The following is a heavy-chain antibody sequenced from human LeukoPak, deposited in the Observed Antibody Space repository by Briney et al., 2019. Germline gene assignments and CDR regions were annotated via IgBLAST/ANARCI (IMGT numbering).Heavy chain of an antibody. D-gene: IGHD1-26*01. V-gene: IGHV1-2*02. Sequence: GASVKVSCKVSGYTFTRYNFHWVRQAPGQGLEWMGWINPNSGGTNYAQKFQGRVTMTRDTSISTAYMELSRLRSDDTAVYYCASVSREGYYYYYYMDVWGKGATVTVSS. CDR3: ASVSREGYYYYYYMDV. CDR1: GYTFTRYN. CDR2: INPNSGGT. J-gene: IGHJ6*03.